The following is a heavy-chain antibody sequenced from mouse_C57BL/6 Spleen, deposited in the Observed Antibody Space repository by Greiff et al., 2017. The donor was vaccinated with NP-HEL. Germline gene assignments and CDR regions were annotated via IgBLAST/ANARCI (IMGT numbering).Heavy chain of an antibody. CDR1: GYAFSSSG. V-gene: IGHV1-82*01. CDR3: ARGYSNYAWFVY. CDR2: IYPGDGDT. J-gene: IGHJ3*01. D-gene: IGHD2-5*01. Sequence: VQLQQSGPELVKPGASVKISCKASGYAFSSSGMNWVKQRPGKGLEWIGRIYPGDGDTNYNGKVKGKATLTADKTSSTAYMQLSGLTSEVSAVYFCARGYSNYAWFVYWGQGTLVTVSA.